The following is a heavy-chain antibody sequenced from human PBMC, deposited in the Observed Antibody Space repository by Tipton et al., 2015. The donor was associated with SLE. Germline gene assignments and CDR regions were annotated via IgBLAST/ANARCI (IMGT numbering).Heavy chain of an antibody. J-gene: IGHJ4*02. V-gene: IGHV4-31*03. Sequence: TLSLTCTVSGGSISTGGYYWSWIRQHPGKGLEWIGYIYNSRGTDYNPSLKSRVTISADTSKNHFSLNLSSVTAADTAVYYCARGGVGGYDYFDYWGQGALVTVSS. CDR1: GGSISTGGYY. CDR3: ARGGVGGYDYFDY. CDR2: IYNSRGT. D-gene: IGHD5-12*01.